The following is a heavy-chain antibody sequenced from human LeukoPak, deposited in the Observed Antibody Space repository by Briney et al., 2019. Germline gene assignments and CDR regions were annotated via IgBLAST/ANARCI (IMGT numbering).Heavy chain of an antibody. Sequence: PETLSLTSALSVYSLSSGYYWGWIRQPPGKGLEYIGSFYRSGSTYYNPSLKSRVTISVDTSKNQFSLKLSSVTAADTAVYHCARVAIRGSGTYSNRYFDLWGRGTLVTVSS. CDR2: FYRSGST. CDR1: VYSLSSGYY. D-gene: IGHD1-26*01. V-gene: IGHV4-38-2*01. CDR3: ARVAIRGSGTYSNRYFDL. J-gene: IGHJ2*01.